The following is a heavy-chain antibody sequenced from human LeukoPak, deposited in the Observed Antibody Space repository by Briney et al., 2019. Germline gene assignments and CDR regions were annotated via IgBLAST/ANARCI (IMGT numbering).Heavy chain of an antibody. CDR2: INPNSGGT. D-gene: IGHD5-24*01. CDR1: GYTFTGYY. Sequence: GASVKVSCKASGYTFTGYYMRWVRQAPGQGLEWMGWINPNSGGTNYPQKFQGRVTMTRDTSISTSHMQLSRLRSDDTAVYYCARDLGRDGYLSLIYYFGFGGQGTLVSVSS. CDR3: ARDLGRDGYLSLIYYFGF. V-gene: IGHV1-2*02. J-gene: IGHJ4*02.